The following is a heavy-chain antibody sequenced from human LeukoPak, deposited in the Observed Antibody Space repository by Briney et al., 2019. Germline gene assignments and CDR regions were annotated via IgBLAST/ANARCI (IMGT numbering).Heavy chain of an antibody. J-gene: IGHJ4*02. Sequence: SGTLSLTCAVSGGSIGGSNWWTWVRQPPGKGLEWIGEIYHGGSTNYNPSLKSRVTISVDKSKNQFSLKLTSVTAADTAVYYCARNYGDNNFDYWGQGTLVTVSS. D-gene: IGHD4-17*01. CDR3: ARNYGDNNFDY. V-gene: IGHV4-4*02. CDR1: GGSIGGSNW. CDR2: IYHGGST.